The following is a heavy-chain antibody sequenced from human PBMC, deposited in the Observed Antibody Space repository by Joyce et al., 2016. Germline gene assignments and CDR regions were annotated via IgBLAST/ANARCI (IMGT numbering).Heavy chain of an antibody. J-gene: IGHJ6*02. CDR1: GGAFSNFT. Sequence: QVLLVQSGATVKRPGSSLKVSCKSSGGAFSNFTVNWVRQAPGQRLEWMGGIIPFFGAAKYGEHFQGRVTLIADLSTRTAFMELSSLTSADTAVYYCARGGTSSDHVFFYTLDIWGPGTTVIVSS. D-gene: IGHD1-14*01. CDR3: ARGGTSSDHVFFYTLDI. CDR2: IIPFFGAA. V-gene: IGHV1-69*12.